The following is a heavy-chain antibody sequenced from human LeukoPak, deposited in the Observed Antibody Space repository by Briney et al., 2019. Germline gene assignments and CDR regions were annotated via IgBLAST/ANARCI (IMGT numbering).Heavy chain of an antibody. CDR1: GGTFSSYA. CDR2: IIPIFGTA. J-gene: IGHJ4*02. CDR3: ARLYGSGSYYNPPGDY. D-gene: IGHD3-10*01. Sequence: ASVKVSCKASGGTFSSYAISWVRQAPGQGLEWMGRIIPIFGTANYAQKLQGRVTMTTDTSTSTAYMELRSLRSDDTAVYYCARLYGSGSYYNPPGDYWGQGTLVTVSS. V-gene: IGHV1-69*05.